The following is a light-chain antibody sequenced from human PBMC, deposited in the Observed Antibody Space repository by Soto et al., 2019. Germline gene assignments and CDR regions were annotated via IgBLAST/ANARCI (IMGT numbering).Light chain of an antibody. CDR3: QQYGSSPWT. Sequence: EIVLTQSPGTLSLSRGERATLSCRASQSISSGYLAWYQEKPGQAPRLLVSGASSRATGIPDRFSGSGSGTDFTLTISRLEPEALAVYFCQQYGSSPWTFGQGTKVEIK. CDR2: GAS. V-gene: IGKV3-20*01. CDR1: QSISSGY. J-gene: IGKJ1*01.